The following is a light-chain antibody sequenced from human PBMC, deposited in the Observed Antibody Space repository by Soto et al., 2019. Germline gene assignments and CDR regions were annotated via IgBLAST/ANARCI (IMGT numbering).Light chain of an antibody. Sequence: DIQLTQSPSFLSASVGDRVTITCRASQDISNFLAWFQQKPGRAPKLLIYAVFTLQSGVPSRFSGSGSGAEFTLTISSLQPEDFATYYCQQLDSYPLTFGRGTKVDIK. CDR3: QQLDSYPLT. V-gene: IGKV1-9*01. J-gene: IGKJ4*01. CDR1: QDISNF. CDR2: AVF.